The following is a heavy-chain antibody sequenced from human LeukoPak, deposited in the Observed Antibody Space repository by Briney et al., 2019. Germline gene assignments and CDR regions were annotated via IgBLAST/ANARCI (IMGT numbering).Heavy chain of an antibody. CDR1: GFTFGDYA. Sequence: GGSLRLSCTASGFTFGDYAMSWVRQAPGKGLEWVGFIRSKAYDGTTEYAASVKGSFTISRDESKSIAYLQMNSLKTEDTAVYYCTRVGCSGGSCYSTQYFQHWGQGTLVTVSS. V-gene: IGHV3-49*04. CDR2: IRSKAYDGTT. J-gene: IGHJ1*01. CDR3: TRVGCSGGSCYSTQYFQH. D-gene: IGHD2-15*01.